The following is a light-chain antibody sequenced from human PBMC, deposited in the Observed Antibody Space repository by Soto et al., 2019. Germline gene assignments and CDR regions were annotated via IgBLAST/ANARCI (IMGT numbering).Light chain of an antibody. CDR1: QSLLHSNGYNY. CDR2: LGS. V-gene: IGKV2-28*01. J-gene: IGKJ4*01. CDR3: MQALQPSLT. Sequence: DIVMTQSPLSLPVTPGEPASISCRSSQSLLHSNGYNYLDWYLRKPGQSPQLPIYLGSNRASGVPDGFSGSGSGTDFTRKISRAEAGDVGVYYCMQALQPSLTFGGGPKVEIK.